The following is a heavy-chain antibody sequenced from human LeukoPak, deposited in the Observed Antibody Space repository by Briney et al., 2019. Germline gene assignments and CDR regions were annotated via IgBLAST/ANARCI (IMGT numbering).Heavy chain of an antibody. CDR2: IIPIFGTA. V-gene: IGHV1-69*06. CDR3: ARDGYYYDSSGTPPDY. CDR1: GGTFSSYA. D-gene: IGHD3-22*01. Sequence: ASVKVSCKASGGTFSSYAISWVRQAPGQGLEWMGGIIPIFGTANYAQKFQGRVTITADKSTSTAYMELSSLRSEDTVVYYCARDGYYYDSSGTPPDYWGQGTLVTVSS. J-gene: IGHJ4*02.